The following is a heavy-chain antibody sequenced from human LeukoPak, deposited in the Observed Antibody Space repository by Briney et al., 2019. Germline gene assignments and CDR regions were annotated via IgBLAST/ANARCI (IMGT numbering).Heavy chain of an antibody. CDR3: AKDIGYSQTIDY. D-gene: IGHD5-18*01. CDR2: ISGDGGST. V-gene: IGHV3-43*02. Sequence: GGSLRLSCAASGFTFDDYAMHWVRQAPGKGLEWVSLISGDGGSTYYAGSVKGRFTISRDNSKNSLYLQMNSLRTEDTALYYCAKDIGYSQTIDYWGQGTLVTVSS. J-gene: IGHJ4*02. CDR1: GFTFDDYA.